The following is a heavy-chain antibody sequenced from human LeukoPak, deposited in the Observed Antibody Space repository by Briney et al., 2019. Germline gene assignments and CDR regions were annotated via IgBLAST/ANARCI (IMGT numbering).Heavy chain of an antibody. CDR1: GGSISSSSYY. CDR3: AITSHRVSNKPFDY. CDR2: IYYSGST. V-gene: IGHV4-39*01. Sequence: PSETLSLTCTVSGGSISSSSYYWGWIRQPPGKGLEWIGSIYYSGSTYYNPSLKSRVTISVDTSKNQFSLKLSSVTAADTAVYYCAITSHRVSNKPFDYWGQGTLVTVSS. D-gene: IGHD4-11*01. J-gene: IGHJ4*02.